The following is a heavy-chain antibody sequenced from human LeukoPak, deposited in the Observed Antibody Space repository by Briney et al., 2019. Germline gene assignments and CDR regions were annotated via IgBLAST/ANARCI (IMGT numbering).Heavy chain of an antibody. CDR3: ARSFFVVTLVSPYDAFEV. CDR1: GGSISSYY. V-gene: IGHV4-4*07. D-gene: IGHD2-21*01. CDR2: VYTGGSI. J-gene: IGHJ3*01. Sequence: SETLSLTCTVSGGSISSYYWSWIRRTAGKGLEWIGRVYTGGSISYNPFLKSRVTISVDTSKNQVSLKLSSVTAADTAVYYCARSFFVVTLVSPYDAFEVWGRGTMVTVSS.